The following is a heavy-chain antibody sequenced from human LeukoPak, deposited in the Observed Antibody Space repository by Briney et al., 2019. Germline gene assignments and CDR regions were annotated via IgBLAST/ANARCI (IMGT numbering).Heavy chain of an antibody. V-gene: IGHV3-30-3*01. CDR3: ARDPEGADSSGCAYDY. Sequence: PGGSLRLSCAASGFTFSSYAMHWVRQAPGKGLEWVAVISYDGSNKYYADSVKGRFTISRDNSKNTLYLQMNSLRAEDTAVYYCARDPEGADSSGCAYDYWGQGTLVTVSS. J-gene: IGHJ4*02. CDR2: ISYDGSNK. D-gene: IGHD3-22*01. CDR1: GFTFSSYA.